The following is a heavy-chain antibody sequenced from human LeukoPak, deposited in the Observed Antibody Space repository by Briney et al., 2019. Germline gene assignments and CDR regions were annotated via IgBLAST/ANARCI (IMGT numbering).Heavy chain of an antibody. V-gene: IGHV4-34*01. CDR1: GGSFSGYY. D-gene: IGHD1-26*01. CDR2: INHSGST. CDR3: ARAQVGATTGGLFDY. Sequence: PSETLSLTCAVYGGSFSGYYWRWIRQPPGKGLEWIGEINHSGSTNYNPSLKSRVTISVDTSKNQFSLKLSSVTAADTAVYYCARAQVGATTGGLFDYWGQGTLVTVSS. J-gene: IGHJ4*02.